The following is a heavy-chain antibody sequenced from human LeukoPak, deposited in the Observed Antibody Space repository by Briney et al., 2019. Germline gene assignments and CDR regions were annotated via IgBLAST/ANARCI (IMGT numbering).Heavy chain of an antibody. V-gene: IGHV1-46*01. D-gene: IGHD3-3*01. Sequence: ASVKVSCKASGYTFTSYYMHWVRQAPGQGLEWMGIINPSGGSTSYAQKFQGRVTMTRDTSTSTVYMELSSLRSEDTAVYYCARLQYYDFWSGYSDHGDFDYWGQGTLVTVSS. CDR2: INPSGGST. CDR1: GYTFTSYY. CDR3: ARLQYYDFWSGYSDHGDFDY. J-gene: IGHJ4*02.